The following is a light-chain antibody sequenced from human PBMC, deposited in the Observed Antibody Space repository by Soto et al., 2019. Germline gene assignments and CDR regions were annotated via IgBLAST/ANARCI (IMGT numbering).Light chain of an antibody. CDR2: GAS. V-gene: IGKV3-15*01. Sequence: EVVMTQSPGTLSVSPGERASLSCRASQSVSGNLAWYQQTPGQAPRLLIHGASTRATGIPARFSGSGSGTDFSLTISRLEPEDFAVYYCHQYDNAPQTYGQGTKV. CDR3: HQYDNAPQT. J-gene: IGKJ2*01. CDR1: QSVSGN.